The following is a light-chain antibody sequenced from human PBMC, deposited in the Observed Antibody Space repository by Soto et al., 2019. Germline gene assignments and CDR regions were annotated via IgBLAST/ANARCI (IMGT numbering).Light chain of an antibody. CDR3: QQYNSYPLT. V-gene: IGKV1-5*03. CDR2: KAS. J-gene: IGKJ4*01. Sequence: DIQMTQSPSTLSASVGDRVTITCRASQSISSWLAWYQQRPGKAPNLLIYKASNLESGVPSRFSGSESGTEFTLTISSLQPDDFATYYCQQYNSYPLTFGGGTKVEIK. CDR1: QSISSW.